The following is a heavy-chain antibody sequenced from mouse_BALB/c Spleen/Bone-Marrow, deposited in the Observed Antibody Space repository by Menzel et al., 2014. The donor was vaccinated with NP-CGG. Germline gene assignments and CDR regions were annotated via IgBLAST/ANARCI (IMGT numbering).Heavy chain of an antibody. CDR2: IHPSDSET. J-gene: IGHJ2*01. D-gene: IGHD2-14*01. CDR3: ARHHRYAYYFDY. V-gene: IGHV1-61*01. CDR1: GYSFTSYW. Sequence: VHLVESGAELVRPGASVKLSCEASGYSFTSYWMNWVKQRPGQGLEWIGMIHPSDSETRLNQIFKDKATLTVDKSSSTAYMQLSSPTSEDSAVYYCARHHRYAYYFDYWGQGTTLTVSS.